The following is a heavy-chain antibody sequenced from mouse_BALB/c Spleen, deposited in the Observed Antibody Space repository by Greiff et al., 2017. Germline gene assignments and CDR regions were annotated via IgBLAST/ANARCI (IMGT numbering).Heavy chain of an antibody. CDR1: GYAFSSSW. Sequence: VQLQQSGPELVKPGASVKISCKASGYAFSSSWMNWVKQRPGQGLEWIGRIYPGDGDTNYNGKFKGKATLTADKSSSTAYMQLSSLTSVDSAVYFCARLGRYDVGYAMDYWGQGTSVTVSS. V-gene: IGHV1-82*01. CDR3: ARLGRYDVGYAMDY. J-gene: IGHJ4*01. CDR2: IYPGDGDT. D-gene: IGHD2-14*01.